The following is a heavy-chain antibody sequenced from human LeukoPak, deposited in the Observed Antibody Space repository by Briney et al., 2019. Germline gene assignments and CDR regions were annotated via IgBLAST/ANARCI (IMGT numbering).Heavy chain of an antibody. D-gene: IGHD3-10*01. J-gene: IGHJ3*02. V-gene: IGHV1-69*01. Sequence: GSSVKVSCKASGGTFSSYAISWVRQAPGQGLDWMGGIISIFGTANNVQNFQGRVTITADESTSTAYMEHSSLRSEDTAVYYCARDRGRYGSGSYYDAFDIWGQGTMVTVSS. CDR3: ARDRGRYGSGSYYDAFDI. CDR1: GGTFSSYA. CDR2: IISIFGTA.